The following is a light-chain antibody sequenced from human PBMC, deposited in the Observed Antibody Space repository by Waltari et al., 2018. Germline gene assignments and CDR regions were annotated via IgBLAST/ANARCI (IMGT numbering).Light chain of an antibody. V-gene: IGLV2-23*02. CDR3: CSFAGYGIYV. J-gene: IGLJ1*01. CDR1: ADNVDIVYL. Sequence: QSALTKTASVSGSLGQSITISCSVTADNVDIVYLVSWYQRHPGRAPRLLIYDINQRPSGISDLFSGSKSGKTASLTISGLQAEDEADYYCCSFAGYGIYVFGSGTHVTVL. CDR2: DIN.